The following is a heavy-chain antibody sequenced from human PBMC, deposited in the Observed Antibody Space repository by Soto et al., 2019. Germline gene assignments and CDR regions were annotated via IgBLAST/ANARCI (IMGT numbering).Heavy chain of an antibody. CDR2: INGGTGQT. J-gene: IGHJ6*02. CDR1: GYTFSTHA. CDR3: ARGKGMEKNYYYYGLDI. D-gene: IGHD1-1*01. Sequence: VRVVQSGAAVKKPGASVKISCKASGYTFSTHAMHSVRQAPGQSLEWMDWINGGTGQTKHSHRFQDRVSITRDTTASRAYMELSSLRSEDTAVYYGARGKGMEKNYYYYGLDIWGQGTTVTVPS. V-gene: IGHV1-3*01.